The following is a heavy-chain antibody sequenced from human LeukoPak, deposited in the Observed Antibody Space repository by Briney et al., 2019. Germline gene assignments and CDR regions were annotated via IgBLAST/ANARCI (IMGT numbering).Heavy chain of an antibody. CDR3: AKEYVSSSWYLYYYGMDV. Sequence: GGSLRLSCAASGFTFSSSWMSWVRQAPGKGLEWVAVISYDGSNKYYADSVKGRFTISRDNSKNTLYLQMNSLRAEDTAVYYCAKEYVSSSWYLYYYGMDVWGQGTTVTVSS. J-gene: IGHJ6*02. CDR2: ISYDGSNK. V-gene: IGHV3-30*18. D-gene: IGHD6-13*01. CDR1: GFTFSSSW.